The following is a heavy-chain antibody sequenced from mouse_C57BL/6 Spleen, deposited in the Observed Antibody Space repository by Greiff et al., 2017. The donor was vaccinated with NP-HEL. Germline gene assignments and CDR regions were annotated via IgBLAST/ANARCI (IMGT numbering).Heavy chain of an antibody. J-gene: IGHJ3*01. V-gene: IGHV1-54*01. Sequence: VQLQQSGAELVRPGTSVKVSCKASGYAFTNYLIEWVKQRPGQGLEWIGVINPGSGGTNYNEKFKGKVTLTADKSSSTAYMQLSSLTSEDSAVYFCARSETAQAPFAYWGQGTLVTVAA. CDR1: GYAFTNYL. D-gene: IGHD3-2*02. CDR3: ARSETAQAPFAY. CDR2: INPGSGGT.